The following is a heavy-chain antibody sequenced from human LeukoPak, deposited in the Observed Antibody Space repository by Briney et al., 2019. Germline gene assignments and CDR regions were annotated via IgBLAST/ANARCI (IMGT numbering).Heavy chain of an antibody. Sequence: ASVEVSCKASGYTFTSYGISWVRQAPGQGLEWMGWISAYNGNTNYAQKLQGRVTMTTDTSTSTAYMELRSLRSDDTAVYYCARARELLRSNWFDPWGQGTLVTVSS. D-gene: IGHD1-26*01. CDR1: GYTFTSYG. J-gene: IGHJ5*02. CDR2: ISAYNGNT. V-gene: IGHV1-18*01. CDR3: ARARELLRSNWFDP.